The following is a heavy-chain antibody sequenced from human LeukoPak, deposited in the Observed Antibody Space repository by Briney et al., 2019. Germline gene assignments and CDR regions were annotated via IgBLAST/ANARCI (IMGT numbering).Heavy chain of an antibody. CDR3: ARDSRYYYDSSGGAFDI. D-gene: IGHD3-22*01. CDR1: GGSISSSSYY. J-gene: IGHJ3*02. V-gene: IGHV4-39*07. Sequence: SETLSLTCNVSGGSISSSSYYWGWIRQPPGKGLEWIGSMYYSGTTYYNPSLKSRVTISVDTSKNQFSLKLNSVTAADTAVYYCARDSRYYYDSSGGAFDIWGQGTMVTVSS. CDR2: MYYSGTT.